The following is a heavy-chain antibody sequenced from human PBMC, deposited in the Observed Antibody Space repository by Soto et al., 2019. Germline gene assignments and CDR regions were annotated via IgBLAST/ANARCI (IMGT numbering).Heavy chain of an antibody. V-gene: IGHV3-30*18. CDR3: AKDHWKQWLGYVDY. D-gene: IGHD6-19*01. CDR2: ISYDGSNK. Sequence: QVQLVESGGGVVQPGRSLRLSCTVSGFTFSDYGMHWVRQAPGRGLEWVAVISYDGSNKRYGDPVKGRFNISRDNSKNTLYVQMNSLRAADTGVYYCAKDHWKQWLGYVDYWGQGARVTVSS. CDR1: GFTFSDYG. J-gene: IGHJ4*02.